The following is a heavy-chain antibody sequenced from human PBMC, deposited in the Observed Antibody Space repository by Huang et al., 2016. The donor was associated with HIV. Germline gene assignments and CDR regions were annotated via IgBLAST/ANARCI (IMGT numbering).Heavy chain of an antibody. CDR3: ANPPISSGWHTPGY. V-gene: IGHV3-30*02. CDR1: GFTFNNYD. D-gene: IGHD6-19*01. CDR2: IQYDGSNK. J-gene: IGHJ4*02. Sequence: QVQLVESGGGVVQPGGSLRLSCAASGFTFNNYDIHWVRPAPGRGLGWVAFIQYDGSNKCYADSVKGRFTISRDKSSNTLYLQMNSLRAEDTAVYYCANPPISSGWHTPGYWGQGTLVTVSS.